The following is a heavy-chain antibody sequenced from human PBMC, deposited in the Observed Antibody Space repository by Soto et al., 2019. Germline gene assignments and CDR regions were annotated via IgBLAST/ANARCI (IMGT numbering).Heavy chain of an antibody. V-gene: IGHV3-30*18. J-gene: IGHJ4*02. CDR2: ISYDGSNK. CDR1: GFPLRKYD. CDR3: AKSHPLYTYGRYIDY. D-gene: IGHD5-18*01. Sequence: PGGSLRPSSGASGFPLRKYDMHRGRQAPGKWLYWVAVISYDGSNKYYVDSVKGRFTLSRDNSKNTLYLQMNSLRAEDTAVYYCAKSHPLYTYGRYIDYWGQGTLVTVSS.